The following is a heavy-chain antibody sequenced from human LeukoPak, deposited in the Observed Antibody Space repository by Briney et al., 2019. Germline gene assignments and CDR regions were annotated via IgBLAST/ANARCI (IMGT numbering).Heavy chain of an antibody. V-gene: IGHV3-21*04. Sequence: GGSLRLSCAASGFTFSSYSMNWVRQAPGKGLEWVSSISSSSYIYYADSVKGRFTISRDNAKNSLYLQMNSLRAEDTAVYYCARALRDITMIVVATYYFDYWGQGTLVTVSS. CDR3: ARALRDITMIVVATYYFDY. CDR1: GFTFSSYS. J-gene: IGHJ4*02. D-gene: IGHD3-22*01. CDR2: ISSSSYI.